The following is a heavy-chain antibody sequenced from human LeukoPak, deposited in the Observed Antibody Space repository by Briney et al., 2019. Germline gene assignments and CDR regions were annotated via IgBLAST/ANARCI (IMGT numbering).Heavy chain of an antibody. V-gene: IGHV4-59*06. D-gene: IGHD6-19*01. CDR1: GGSISSYY. Sequence: SETLSLTCTVSGGSISSYYWSWIRLPPGKGLEWIGYIYYSGSTYYNPPLKSRVTISVDTSKNQFSLKLSSVTAADTAVYYCAGGPVAGLIGLSSWGQGTLVTVSS. CDR3: AGGPVAGLIGLSS. J-gene: IGHJ4*02. CDR2: IYYSGST.